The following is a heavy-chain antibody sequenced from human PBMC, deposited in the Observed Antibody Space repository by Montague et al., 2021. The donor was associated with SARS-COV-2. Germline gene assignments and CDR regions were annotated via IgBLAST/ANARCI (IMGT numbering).Heavy chain of an antibody. D-gene: IGHD6-13*01. CDR3: AHRGGSSWTKPYFDY. J-gene: IGHJ4*02. CDR2: IYWDADK. CDR1: GFSLSTSGVG. Sequence: PALVKPTQTLTLTCSFSGFSLSTSGVGVGWIRQPPGKALEWLALIYWDADKRYSPSLKSRLTITKDTSKNQVVLTMTNMDPVDTATYYCAHRGGSSWTKPYFDYWGQGTLVTVSS. V-gene: IGHV2-5*02.